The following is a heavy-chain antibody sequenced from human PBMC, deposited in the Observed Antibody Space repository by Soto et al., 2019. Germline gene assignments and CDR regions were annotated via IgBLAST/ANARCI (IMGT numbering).Heavy chain of an antibody. CDR1: GGSVSDKTYY. D-gene: IGHD4-17*01. CDR2: VYYSGTT. V-gene: IGHV4-61*01. CDR3: ARTTAVPNSLRSRYFFDY. J-gene: IGHJ4*02. Sequence: SETLSLTCSVSGGSVSDKTYYWSWIRQPPGKRLEWIGYVYYSGTTNYNPSLKSRVTISVDLSKNQFSLRLSSVTTADTALYYCARTTAVPNSLRSRYFFDYWGQGTLVTVPS.